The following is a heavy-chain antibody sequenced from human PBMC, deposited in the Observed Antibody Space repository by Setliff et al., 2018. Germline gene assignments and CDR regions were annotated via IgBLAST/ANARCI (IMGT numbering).Heavy chain of an antibody. CDR1: GYTFTGYY. CDR3: ARGYSYGYDSGHYFDY. Sequence: ASVKVSCKASGYTFTGYYMHWVRQAPGQGLEWMGWINPNSGGTNYAQKFQGRVTITADVSTSTAYMELSSLRSADTAVYYCARGYSYGYDSGHYFDYWGQGTLVTVSS. CDR2: INPNSGGT. J-gene: IGHJ4*02. V-gene: IGHV1-2*02. D-gene: IGHD5-18*01.